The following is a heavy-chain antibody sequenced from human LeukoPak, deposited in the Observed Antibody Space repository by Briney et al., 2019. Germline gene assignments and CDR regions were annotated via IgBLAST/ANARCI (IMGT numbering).Heavy chain of an antibody. CDR1: GITLSNYG. Sequence: GGSLRLSCAVSGITLSNYGMSWVRQAPGKGLEWVAGISDSGGRTNYADSVKGRFTISRDNLKNTLYLQMNSLRAEDTAVYFCAKRGVVIRVILVGFHREANYFDSWGQGALVTVSP. J-gene: IGHJ4*02. D-gene: IGHD3-22*01. CDR3: AKRGVVIRVILVGFHREANYFDS. CDR2: ISDSGGRT. V-gene: IGHV3-23*01.